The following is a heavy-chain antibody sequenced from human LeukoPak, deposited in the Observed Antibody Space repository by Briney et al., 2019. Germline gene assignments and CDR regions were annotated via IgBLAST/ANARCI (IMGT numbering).Heavy chain of an antibody. CDR3: AREPVTGTLNFFDP. J-gene: IGHJ5*02. V-gene: IGHV1-2*02. CDR2: IKPNSGGT. Sequence: ASVKVSCKASGYTFTDYYLHWVRQAPGQGLEWMRWIKPNSGGTNYAHKFQGRVTMTRDTSLNTAYMELNRLISDDTAVYYCAREPVTGTLNFFDPWGQGALVTVTS. CDR1: GYTFTDYY. D-gene: IGHD6-19*01.